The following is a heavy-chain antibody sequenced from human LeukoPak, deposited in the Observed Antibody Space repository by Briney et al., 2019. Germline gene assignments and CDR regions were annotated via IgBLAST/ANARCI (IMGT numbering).Heavy chain of an antibody. J-gene: IGHJ4*02. V-gene: IGHV4-61*02. Sequence: PSQTLSLTCTVSGGSISSGSYYWSWIRQPAGKGLEGIGRIYTSGSTNYNPSLKSRVTISVDTSKNQFSLKPSSVTAADTAVYYCARDSGSYDFWSGYADYWGQGTLVTVSS. CDR3: ARDSGSYDFWSGYADY. CDR2: IYTSGST. CDR1: GGSISSGSYY. D-gene: IGHD3-3*01.